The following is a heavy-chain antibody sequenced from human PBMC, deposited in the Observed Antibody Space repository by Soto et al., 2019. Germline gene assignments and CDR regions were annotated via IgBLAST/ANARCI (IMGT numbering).Heavy chain of an antibody. CDR3: ARSVEGHFDY. CDR2: ITSDTKTI. D-gene: IGHD6-19*01. V-gene: IGHV3-48*02. CDR1: GFTFSVYS. Sequence: EAQLVESGGDLVQREGSLRLSCVASGFTFSVYSMNWVRQAPGKGLEWFSYITSDTKTIKYADSVKGRFTISRDNAKNSVYLQMNSLRDEDTAVYYCARSVEGHFDYWGQGTVVTVSS. J-gene: IGHJ4*02.